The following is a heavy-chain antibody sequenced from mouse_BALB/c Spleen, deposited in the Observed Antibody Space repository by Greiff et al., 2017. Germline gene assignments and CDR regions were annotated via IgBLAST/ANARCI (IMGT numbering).Heavy chain of an antibody. Sequence: EVMLVESGGGLVQPGGSLRLSCATSGFTFTDYYMSWVRQPPGKALEWLGFIRNKANGYTTEYSASVKGRFTISRDNSQSILYLQMNTLRAEDSATYYCASEDYGSRGFAYWGQGTLVTVSA. CDR2: IRNKANGYTT. CDR1: GFTFTDYY. J-gene: IGHJ3*01. V-gene: IGHV7-3*02. CDR3: ASEDYGSRGFAY. D-gene: IGHD1-1*01.